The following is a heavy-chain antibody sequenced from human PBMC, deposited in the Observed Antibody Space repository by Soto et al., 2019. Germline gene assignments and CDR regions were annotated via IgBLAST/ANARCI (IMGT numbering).Heavy chain of an antibody. CDR1: GFTFSSYA. V-gene: IGHV3-23*01. J-gene: IGHJ6*02. D-gene: IGHD6-6*01. CDR3: AKEGGSSSAYDYYYGMDV. CDR2: ISGSGGST. Sequence: GGSLRLSXAASGFTFSSYAMSWVRQAPGKGLEWVSAISGSGGSTYYADSGKGRFTISRDNSKNTLYLQMNSLRAEDTAVYYCAKEGGSSSAYDYYYGMDVWGQGTTVTVSS.